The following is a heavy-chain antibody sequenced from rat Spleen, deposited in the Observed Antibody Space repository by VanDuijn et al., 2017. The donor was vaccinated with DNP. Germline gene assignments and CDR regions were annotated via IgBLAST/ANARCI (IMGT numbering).Heavy chain of an antibody. Sequence: VQMKETGPGLVQTTQTLSVTCTVSGFSLTSFGVHWVRQAPAKGLEWVAYIGSPAYAPYYADSVKGRFTISRDNAKSTLHLQMNSLRSEDMATYYCVRWNSGHFDYWGQGVMVTVSS. CDR1: GFSLTSFG. CDR2: IGSPAYAP. D-gene: IGHD4-3*01. J-gene: IGHJ2*01. V-gene: IGHV5-19*01. CDR3: VRWNSGHFDY.